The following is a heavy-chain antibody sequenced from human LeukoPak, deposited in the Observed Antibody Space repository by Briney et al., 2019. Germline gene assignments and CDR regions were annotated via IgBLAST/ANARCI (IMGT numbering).Heavy chain of an antibody. V-gene: IGHV3-23*01. CDR3: AKQGQSSRWNDFDY. D-gene: IGHD6-13*01. Sequence: AGGSLRLSCAASGFTFSSYAMSWVRQAPGKGLEWVSGISGSGGSTYYVDSVKGRFTISRDNSKNTLYLQMNSLRAEDTAVYYCAKQGQSSRWNDFDYWGQGTLVTVSS. J-gene: IGHJ4*02. CDR1: GFTFSSYA. CDR2: ISGSGGST.